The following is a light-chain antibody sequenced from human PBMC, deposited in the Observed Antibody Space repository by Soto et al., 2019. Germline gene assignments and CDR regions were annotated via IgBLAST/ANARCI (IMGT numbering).Light chain of an antibody. Sequence: EIVMTQSPAILSVSPGERATLSCRASQTVASNLAWYQQKPGQAPRLLIHGASTRATGVSARFSGSGSGTEFTLTISSLQSEDFVVYYCQQYHNWPPQYTFGQGTKLQIK. V-gene: IGKV3-15*01. CDR2: GAS. CDR1: QTVASN. CDR3: QQYHNWPPQYT. J-gene: IGKJ2*01.